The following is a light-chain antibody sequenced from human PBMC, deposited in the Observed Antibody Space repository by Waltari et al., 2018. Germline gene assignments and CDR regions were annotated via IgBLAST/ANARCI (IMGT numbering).Light chain of an antibody. CDR2: DVN. CDR3: SSYRSSNTYV. J-gene: IGLJ1*01. CDR1: SSDVGGYHY. V-gene: IGLV2-14*03. Sequence: QSALTQPASVSGSPGQWITISCTGSSSDVGGYHYVSWYQQHPGKAPELMIYDVNKRPSGVADRVSGSKSGSTASLTISGLQSEEEADYYCSSYRSSNTYVFGTGTKVTVL.